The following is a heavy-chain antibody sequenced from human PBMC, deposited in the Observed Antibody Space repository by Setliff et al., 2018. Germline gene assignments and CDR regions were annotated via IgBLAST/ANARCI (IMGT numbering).Heavy chain of an antibody. J-gene: IGHJ4*02. Sequence: SETLSLTCTVSGYSISSGYIWGWIRQPPGKGLEWVGNIGHTGSINYNPSLKSRLTISRDTSKNQVSLKMNSVTATDTAVYYCARDLGHGGDSDYWGQGILVTVSS. CDR3: ARDLGHGGDSDY. CDR1: GYSISSGYI. CDR2: IGHTGSI. D-gene: IGHD2-21*02. V-gene: IGHV4-38-2*02.